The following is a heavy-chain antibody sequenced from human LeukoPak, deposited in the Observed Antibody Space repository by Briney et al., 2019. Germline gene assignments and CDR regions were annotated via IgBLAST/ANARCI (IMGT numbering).Heavy chain of an antibody. J-gene: IGHJ3*02. D-gene: IGHD5-24*01. CDR1: GYTFTNYG. V-gene: IGHV1-18*01. CDR3: ARGSGRDGYSYAFDI. Sequence: ASVKVSCKASGYTFTNYGVNWVRQAPGQGLEYMGWISGYDGNTNYAQKVQGRVTMTADIPTSTAYMELRSLRSDDTAVYYCARGSGRDGYSYAFDIWGQGTMVAVSS. CDR2: ISGYDGNT.